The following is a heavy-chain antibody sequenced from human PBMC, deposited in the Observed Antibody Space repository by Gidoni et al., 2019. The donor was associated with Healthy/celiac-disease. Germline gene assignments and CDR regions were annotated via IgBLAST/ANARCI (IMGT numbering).Heavy chain of an antibody. Sequence: LEWIGYIYYSGSTYYNPSLKSRVTLSIDTSKNQFSLKLSSVTAADTAVYYCARALVGPNTLVRGVIITPGPYFDFWGQGTLVTVSS. V-gene: IGHV4-31*02. J-gene: IGHJ4*02. CDR2: IYYSGST. CDR3: ARALVGPNTLVRGVIITPGPYFDF. D-gene: IGHD3-10*01.